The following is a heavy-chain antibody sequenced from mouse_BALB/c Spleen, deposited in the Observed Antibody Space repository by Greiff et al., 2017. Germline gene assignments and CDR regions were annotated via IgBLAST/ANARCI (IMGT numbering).Heavy chain of an antibody. CDR2: IDPANGNT. J-gene: IGHJ2*01. CDR1: GFNIKDTY. Sequence: VQLKESGAELVKPGASVKLSCTASGFNIKDTYMHWVKQRPEQGLEWIGRIDPANGNTKYDPKFQGKATITADTSSNTAYLQLSSLTSEDTAVYYCARDYGSLYYFDYWGQGTTLTVSS. CDR3: ARDYGSLYYFDY. D-gene: IGHD1-1*01. V-gene: IGHV14-3*02.